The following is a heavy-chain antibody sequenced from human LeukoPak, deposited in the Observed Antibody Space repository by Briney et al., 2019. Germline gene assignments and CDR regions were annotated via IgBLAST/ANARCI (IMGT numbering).Heavy chain of an antibody. V-gene: IGHV1-2*04. Sequence: VXXSCKASGYTFTGYYIHWVRQAPGQGLEWMGWISPNSGDTNYAQKFQGWVTMTRDTSITTVYMELSRLRSDDTAVYYCARESLAADFHYWGQGTLVTVPS. CDR3: ARESLAADFHY. J-gene: IGHJ4*02. CDR1: GYTFTGYY. CDR2: ISPNSGDT. D-gene: IGHD6-13*01.